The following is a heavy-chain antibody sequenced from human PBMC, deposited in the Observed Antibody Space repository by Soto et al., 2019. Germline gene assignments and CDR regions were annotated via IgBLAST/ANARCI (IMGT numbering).Heavy chain of an antibody. CDR3: ARDPYCGGDCYPSVMDY. CDR1: GVTFSSYA. J-gene: IGHJ4*02. Sequence: PGGPLRLSCTSSGVTFSSYAMNWVRQAPGKGLEWVAVISYDGSNKYYADSVKGRFTISRDNSKNTLYLQMNSLRAEDTAVYYCARDPYCGGDCYPSVMDYWGQGTLVTVSS. D-gene: IGHD2-21*02. V-gene: IGHV3-30-3*01. CDR2: ISYDGSNK.